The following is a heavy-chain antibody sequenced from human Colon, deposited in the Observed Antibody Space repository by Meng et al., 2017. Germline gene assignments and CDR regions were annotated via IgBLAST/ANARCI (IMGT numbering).Heavy chain of an antibody. CDR1: GGSIRSSSYY. Sequence: QVQLHESGPGLVKPSQNLSLTCTVSGGSIRSSSYYWGWIRQPPGKGLEWIGSIYYSGSTYYNPSLKSRVTISVDTSKNQFSLKLSSVTAADTAVYYCAVWFGELLSGNWFDPWGQGTLVTVSS. CDR3: AVWFGELLSGNWFDP. V-gene: IGHV4-39*07. CDR2: IYYSGST. J-gene: IGHJ5*02. D-gene: IGHD3-10*01.